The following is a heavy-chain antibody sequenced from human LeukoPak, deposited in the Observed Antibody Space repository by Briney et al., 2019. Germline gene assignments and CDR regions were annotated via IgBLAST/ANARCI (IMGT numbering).Heavy chain of an antibody. D-gene: IGHD2-2*01. CDR2: IYASGST. V-gene: IGHV4-61*02. Sequence: SETLSLTCTVSGGSISSGSYYWSWIRQPAGKGLEWIGRIYASGSTNYNPSLKSRVTISVDTSKNKFSLKLSSVTAADTAVYYCARTDIVVVPAAFYFDYWGQGTLVTVSS. CDR1: GGSISSGSYY. CDR3: ARTDIVVVPAAFYFDY. J-gene: IGHJ4*02.